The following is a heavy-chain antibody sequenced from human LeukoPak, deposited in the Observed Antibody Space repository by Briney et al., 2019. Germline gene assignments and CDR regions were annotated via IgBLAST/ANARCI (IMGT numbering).Heavy chain of an antibody. J-gene: IGHJ6*03. CDR1: GFTFSSYA. V-gene: IGHV3-23*01. Sequence: GGSLRLSCAASGFTFSSYAMSWVRQAPGKGLEWVSAISGSGGSTYYADSVKGRFTISRDNSKNTLYLQMNSLRAEDTAVYYCAKRFWSGYLDYYYYMDVWGKGTTVTVSS. CDR2: ISGSGGST. CDR3: AKRFWSGYLDYYYYMDV. D-gene: IGHD3-3*01.